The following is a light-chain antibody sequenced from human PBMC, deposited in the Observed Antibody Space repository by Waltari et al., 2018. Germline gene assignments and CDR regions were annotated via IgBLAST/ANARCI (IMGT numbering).Light chain of an antibody. V-gene: IGLV2-14*03. CDR2: DVT. Sequence: QSALTQPASVSGSPGQSITISCSGIGSGVGASDFVSWFQLHPGKAPQVIIYDVTNRPAGLSDRFSASKSADTASLTISGLQPEDEGDYYCSSQTLDGVVLFGGGTKLTVL. CDR1: GSGVGASDF. CDR3: SSQTLDGVVL. J-gene: IGLJ2*01.